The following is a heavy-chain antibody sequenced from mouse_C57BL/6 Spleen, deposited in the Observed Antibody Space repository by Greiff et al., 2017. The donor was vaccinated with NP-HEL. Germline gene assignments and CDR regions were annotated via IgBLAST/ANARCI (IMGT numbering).Heavy chain of an antibody. CDR1: GYTFTGYW. CDR3: ARRGGNYVVAY. Sequence: QVQLQQSGAELMKPGASVKLSCKATGYTFTGYWIEWVKQRPGHGLEWIGEILPGSGSTNYNEKFKGKATFTADKSSNTAYMQLSSLTTEDSAIFYFARRGGNYVVAYWGQGTLVTVSA. J-gene: IGHJ3*01. D-gene: IGHD2-1*01. CDR2: ILPGSGST. V-gene: IGHV1-9*01.